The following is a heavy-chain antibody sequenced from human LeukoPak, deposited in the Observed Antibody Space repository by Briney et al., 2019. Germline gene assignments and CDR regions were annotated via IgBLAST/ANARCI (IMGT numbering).Heavy chain of an antibody. V-gene: IGHV1-69*05. J-gene: IGHJ4*02. CDR1: EGTFSSYA. CDR3: ARERDSSPYFDY. D-gene: IGHD6-6*01. CDR2: IIPIFGTA. Sequence: SVKVSCKASEGTFSSYAISWVRQAPGQGLEWMGGIIPIFGTANYAQKFQGRVTITTDESTSTAYMELSSLRSEDTAVYYCARERDSSPYFDYWGQGTLVTVSS.